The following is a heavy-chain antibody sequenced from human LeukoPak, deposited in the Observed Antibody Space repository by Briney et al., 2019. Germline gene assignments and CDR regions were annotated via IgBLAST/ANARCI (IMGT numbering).Heavy chain of an antibody. Sequence: SQTLSLTCTVSAGSIRSGGYYWSWIRQHPGKGLEWIGYIYYSGISKYNPSLNSRVTISVDTSKNQFSLKLRSVTAADTAVYYCARAHVDDVEMVYAIRAFDIWGQGTLVTVSS. V-gene: IGHV4-31*03. D-gene: IGHD2-8*01. CDR1: AGSIRSGGYY. J-gene: IGHJ3*02. CDR2: IYYSGIS. CDR3: ARAHVDDVEMVYAIRAFDI.